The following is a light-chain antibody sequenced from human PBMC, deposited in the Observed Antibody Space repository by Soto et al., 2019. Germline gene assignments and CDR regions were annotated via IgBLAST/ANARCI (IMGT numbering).Light chain of an antibody. CDR3: QQYSTWPPRYT. CDR1: QSVSSY. V-gene: IGKV3-15*01. J-gene: IGKJ2*01. Sequence: EIVMTQSPATLSVSPGGRATLSCRASQSVSSYLAWYQQRPGQPPRLLIYRASTRATGVPARFSGSGSGTEFSLTISSLQSEDFAHYYCQQYSTWPPRYTFGQGTKLEI. CDR2: RAS.